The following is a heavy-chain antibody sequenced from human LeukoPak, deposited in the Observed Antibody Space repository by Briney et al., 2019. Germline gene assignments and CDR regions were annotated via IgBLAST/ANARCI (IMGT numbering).Heavy chain of an antibody. D-gene: IGHD6-19*01. J-gene: IGHJ3*02. CDR1: GFTVSTNY. Sequence: GGSLRLSCAASGFTVSTNYLSWVRQAPGKGLEWVSAISGSGGSTYYADSVKGRFTISRDNSKNTLYLQMNSLRAEDTAIYYCVKRYSSGWRNAFDIWGQGTMVTVSS. CDR3: VKRYSSGWRNAFDI. V-gene: IGHV3-23*01. CDR2: ISGSGGST.